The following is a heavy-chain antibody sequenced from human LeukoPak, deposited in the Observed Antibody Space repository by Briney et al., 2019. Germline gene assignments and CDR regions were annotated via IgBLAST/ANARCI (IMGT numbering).Heavy chain of an antibody. CDR1: GGSISSYY. CDR3: ARGGVVPAASGSFDY. D-gene: IGHD2-2*01. Sequence: PSETLSLTCTVSGGSISSYYWSWIRQPAGKGLEWIGRIYTNGSTNYNPSLKSRVTMSVDTSKNQFSLKLSSVTAADTAVYYCARGGVVPAASGSFDYWGQGTLVTVSS. CDR2: IYTNGST. J-gene: IGHJ4*02. V-gene: IGHV4-4*07.